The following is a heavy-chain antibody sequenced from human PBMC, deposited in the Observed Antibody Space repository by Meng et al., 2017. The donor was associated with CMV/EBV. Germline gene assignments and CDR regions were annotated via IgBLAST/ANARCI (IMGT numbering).Heavy chain of an antibody. V-gene: IGHV3-23*01. J-gene: IGHJ5*02. Sequence: SLRRSCAASGIIFSNYAMSWVRQAPGKGLEWVSAISGSGTTTYYADSVKGRFTISRDNSKNTLFLQMNSLRVDDTATYYCAKDMTFDPWGQGTLVTVSS. CDR1: GIIFSNYA. CDR3: AKDMTFDP. CDR2: ISGSGTTT. D-gene: IGHD3-16*01.